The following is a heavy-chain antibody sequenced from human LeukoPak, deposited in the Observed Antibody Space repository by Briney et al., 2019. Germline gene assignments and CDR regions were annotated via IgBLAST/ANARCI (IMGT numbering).Heavy chain of an antibody. CDR3: AKSQGGYSSGWARLSLPTVFDY. D-gene: IGHD6-19*01. J-gene: IGHJ4*02. CDR2: ISSSGSTI. Sequence: GGSLRLSCAASGFTFSSYEMNWVRQAPGKGLEWVSYISSSGSTIYYADSVKGRFTISRDNAKNSLYLQMNSLRAEDTAVYYCAKSQGGYSSGWARLSLPTVFDYWGQGTLVTVSS. CDR1: GFTFSSYE. V-gene: IGHV3-48*03.